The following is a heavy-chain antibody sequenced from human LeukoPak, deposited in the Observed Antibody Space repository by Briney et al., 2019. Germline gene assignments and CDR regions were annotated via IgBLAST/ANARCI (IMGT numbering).Heavy chain of an antibody. CDR2: ISGDGGST. J-gene: IGHJ4*02. D-gene: IGHD3-16*01. V-gene: IGHV3-43*02. CDR3: AKDRDMITFGGTDC. CDR1: GFAFDDYA. Sequence: GGSLRLSCAASGFAFDDYAMHWVRQGPGKGLEWISVISGDGGSTCYADSVKGRFTISRDNSKNSLYLQMNSLTIEDTALYFCAKDRDMITFGGTDCWGQGTLVTVSS.